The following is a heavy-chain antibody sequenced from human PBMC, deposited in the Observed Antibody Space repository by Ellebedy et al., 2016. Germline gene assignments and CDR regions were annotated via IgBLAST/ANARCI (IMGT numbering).Heavy chain of an antibody. D-gene: IGHD3-16*01. CDR2: FDPEDGET. J-gene: IGHJ3*02. Sequence: ASVKVSXXVSGYTLTELSMHWVRQAPGKGLEWMGGFDPEDGETIYAQKFQGRVTMTEDTSTDTAYMELSSLRSEDTAVYYCATAPQGDDAFDIWGQGTMVTVSS. CDR1: GYTLTELS. V-gene: IGHV1-24*01. CDR3: ATAPQGDDAFDI.